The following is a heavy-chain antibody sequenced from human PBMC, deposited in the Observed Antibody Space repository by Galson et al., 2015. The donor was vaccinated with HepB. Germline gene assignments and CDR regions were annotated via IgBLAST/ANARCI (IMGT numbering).Heavy chain of an antibody. CDR2: ISDST. CDR3: MRYCITSSCYGRDYYYGMDV. D-gene: IGHD2-2*01. Sequence: SLRLSCAASGFTFSSFAMGWVRQAPGKGLEWVSAISDSTYYADSVKGRFTISRDNSKNTVYLQMNSLRAEDTAVYYCMRYCITSSCYGRDYYYGMDVWGQGTTATVSS. V-gene: IGHV3-23*01. CDR1: GFTFSSFA. J-gene: IGHJ6*02.